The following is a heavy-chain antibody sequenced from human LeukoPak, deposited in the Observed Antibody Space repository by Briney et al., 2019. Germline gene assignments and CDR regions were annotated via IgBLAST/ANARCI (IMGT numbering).Heavy chain of an antibody. CDR2: INSDGSRT. Sequence: GGSLTLSCAASGFTFSSYWMHWVRQAPGKGLVWVSRINSDGSRTTYADSVKGRFTISRDNAKNTLYLQMNSLRAEDTAVYYCARVGARLGAFDIWGQGTMVTVS. D-gene: IGHD6-25*01. V-gene: IGHV3-74*01. J-gene: IGHJ3*02. CDR3: ARVGARLGAFDI. CDR1: GFTFSSYW.